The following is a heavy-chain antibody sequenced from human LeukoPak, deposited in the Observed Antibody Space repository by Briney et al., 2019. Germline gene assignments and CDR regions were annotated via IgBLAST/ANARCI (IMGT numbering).Heavy chain of an antibody. Sequence: GGSLRLSCEASGTTFNIYALHWFRQGPGKRLEWVAVISNDGSHEEYADSVKGRFILSRDNTKNTMYLQMNGLRTEDSGAYYCARDGCSSTSCYRWFDPWGQGTLVTVSS. D-gene: IGHD2-2*01. CDR1: GTTFNIYA. CDR3: ARDGCSSTSCYRWFDP. CDR2: ISNDGSHE. V-gene: IGHV3-30*01. J-gene: IGHJ5*02.